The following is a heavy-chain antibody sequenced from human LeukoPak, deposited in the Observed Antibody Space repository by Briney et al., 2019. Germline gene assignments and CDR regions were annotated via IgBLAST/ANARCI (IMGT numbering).Heavy chain of an antibody. CDR2: INHSGST. J-gene: IGHJ6*02. Sequence: PSETLSLTCAAYGGSFSGYYWSWIRQPPGKGLEWIGEINHSGSTNYNPSLKSRVTISVDTSKNQFSLKLSSVTAADTAVYYCARGYDYCSGGSCYFYYYYGMDVWGQGTTVTVSS. D-gene: IGHD2-15*01. CDR1: GGSFSGYY. CDR3: ARGYDYCSGGSCYFYYYYGMDV. V-gene: IGHV4-34*01.